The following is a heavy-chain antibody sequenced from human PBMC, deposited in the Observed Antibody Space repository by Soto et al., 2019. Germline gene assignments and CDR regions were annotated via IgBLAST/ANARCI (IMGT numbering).Heavy chain of an antibody. J-gene: IGHJ4*02. CDR1: GYTFTDYY. Sequence: ASVRVSCKASGYTFTDYYIHWVRQAPGQGLEWMGWINPNSGGTNYAQKFQGWVTMTRDTSISTAYMELSRLRSADTAVYYCARDLGYCSNGVCYNTYYFDYWGQGTLVTVSS. V-gene: IGHV1-2*04. CDR3: ARDLGYCSNGVCYNTYYFDY. CDR2: INPNSGGT. D-gene: IGHD2-8*01.